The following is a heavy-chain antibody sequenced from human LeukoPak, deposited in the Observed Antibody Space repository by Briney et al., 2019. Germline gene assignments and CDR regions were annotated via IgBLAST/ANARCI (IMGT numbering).Heavy chain of an antibody. V-gene: IGHV4-34*01. CDR1: GGSFSGYY. D-gene: IGHD5-12*01. Sequence: SETLSLTCAVCGGSFSGYYWSWIRQPPGKGLEWIGEINHSGSTNYNPSLKSRVTISVDTSKNQFSLKLSSVTAADTAVYYCARERAARVATYYYYGMDVWGKGTTVTVSS. CDR2: INHSGST. CDR3: ARERAARVATYYYYGMDV. J-gene: IGHJ6*04.